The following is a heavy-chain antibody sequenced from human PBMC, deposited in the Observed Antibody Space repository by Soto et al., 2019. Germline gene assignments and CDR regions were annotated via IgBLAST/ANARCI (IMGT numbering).Heavy chain of an antibody. D-gene: IGHD4-17*01. CDR1: GYTFTSYA. J-gene: IGHJ3*02. V-gene: IGHV1-18*01. CDR2: ISAYNGNT. Sequence: ASVKVSCKASGYTFTSYAIHWVRQAPGQGLEWMGWISAYNGNTNYAQKLQGRVTMTTDTSTSTAYMELRSLRSDDTAVYYCARTLIFYGDDAFDIWGQGTMVTVSS. CDR3: ARTLIFYGDDAFDI.